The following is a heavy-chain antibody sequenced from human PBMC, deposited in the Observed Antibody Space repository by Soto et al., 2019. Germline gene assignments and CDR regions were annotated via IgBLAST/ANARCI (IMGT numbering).Heavy chain of an antibody. Sequence: EVQLVESGGGLVQPGRSLSLSCAASGFTLVVYAMHWVRQVPGKGLEWVSGINWNSGSIGYADSVKGRFAISRDNAKNSLHLQMNSLRAEDTAFYYCVKDESINWYSGHFRHWGQGTLVTVSS. D-gene: IGHD6-13*01. CDR1: GFTLVVYA. CDR2: INWNSGSI. J-gene: IGHJ1*01. V-gene: IGHV3-9*01. CDR3: VKDESINWYSGHFRH.